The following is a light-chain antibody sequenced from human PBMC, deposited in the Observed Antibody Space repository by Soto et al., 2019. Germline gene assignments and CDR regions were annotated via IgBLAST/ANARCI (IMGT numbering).Light chain of an antibody. J-gene: IGKJ2*01. CDR2: GAS. CDR1: QSVSSSY. CDR3: QQYGSSPMYT. Sequence: EIVLTQSPGTLSLSPGERATLSCRASQSVSSSYLAWYQQKPGQAHRLLIYGASGRATGIPDRLSGSGSGTDFTVTICRLEPEDCGVYYCQQYGSSPMYTFGQGTTLEIK. V-gene: IGKV3-20*01.